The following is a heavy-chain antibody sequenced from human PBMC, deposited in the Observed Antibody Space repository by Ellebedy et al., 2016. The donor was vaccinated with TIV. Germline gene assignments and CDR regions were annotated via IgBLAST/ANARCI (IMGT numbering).Heavy chain of an antibody. Sequence: ASVKVSCKASGYTFTSYYMHWVRQAPGQGLEWMGIINPSGGSTSYAQKFHGRVTMTEDTSTDTAYMELSSLRSEDTAVYYCAGSIILVVVVAATAGMDVWGQGTTVTVSS. CDR2: INPSGGST. J-gene: IGHJ6*02. CDR3: AGSIILVVVVAATAGMDV. D-gene: IGHD2-15*01. V-gene: IGHV1-46*01. CDR1: GYTFTSYY.